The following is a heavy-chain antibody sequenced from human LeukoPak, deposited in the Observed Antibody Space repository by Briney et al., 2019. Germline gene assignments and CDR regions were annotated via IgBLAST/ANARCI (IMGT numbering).Heavy chain of an antibody. CDR1: GDSISSYS. J-gene: IGHJ2*01. CDR2: VYYSGST. Sequence: SEILSLTCTVSGDSISSYSWSWIRQPPGKGLEWIGYVYYSGSTNYNPSLKSRVTISADTSKSQFSLKVRSVTAADTAVYYCARDPPQPGITAAGYFDLWGRGTLVTVSS. CDR3: ARDPPQPGITAAGYFDL. V-gene: IGHV4-59*01. D-gene: IGHD6-13*01.